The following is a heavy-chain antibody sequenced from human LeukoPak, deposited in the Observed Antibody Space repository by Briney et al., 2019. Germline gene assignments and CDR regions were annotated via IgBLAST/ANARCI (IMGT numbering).Heavy chain of an antibody. D-gene: IGHD3-22*01. CDR1: GFTFSSYA. Sequence: PGGSLRLSCAASGFTFSSYAMSWVRQAPGKGLEWVSTIYSGGATYYAESVKGRFTISRDSSKNTLVLQMNSLRAEDTAVYYCGRDRAMYYYETSGYWGQGTLVTVSS. CDR3: GRDRAMYYYETSGY. CDR2: IYSGGAT. V-gene: IGHV3-66*01. J-gene: IGHJ4*02.